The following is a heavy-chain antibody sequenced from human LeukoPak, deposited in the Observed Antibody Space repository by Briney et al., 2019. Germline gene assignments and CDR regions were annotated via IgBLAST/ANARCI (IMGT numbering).Heavy chain of an antibody. CDR1: GGSISSYY. J-gene: IGHJ4*02. CDR2: IQTSGST. D-gene: IGHD6-19*01. Sequence: PSETLPLTCTVSGGSISSYYWSWIRQPAGRGLEWIGRIQTSGSTNYNPSLKSRVTMSVDTSKNKFSLKVNSVTVADTAVYYCARVGSGWSFDYWGQGTLVTVSS. V-gene: IGHV4-4*07. CDR3: ARVGSGWSFDY.